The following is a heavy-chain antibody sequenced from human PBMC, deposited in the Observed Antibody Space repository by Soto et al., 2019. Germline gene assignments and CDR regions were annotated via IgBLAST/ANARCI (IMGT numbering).Heavy chain of an antibody. D-gene: IGHD4-4*01. CDR2: IYYSGST. V-gene: IGHV4-59*01. J-gene: IGHJ6*02. CDR1: GGSISSYY. Sequence: TCTVSGGSISSYYWSWIRQPPGKGLEWIGYIYYSGSTNYNPSLKSRVTISVDTSKNQFSLKLSSVTAADTAVYYCARDLQGTDPYYYGMDVWGQGTTVTVSS. CDR3: ARDLQGTDPYYYGMDV.